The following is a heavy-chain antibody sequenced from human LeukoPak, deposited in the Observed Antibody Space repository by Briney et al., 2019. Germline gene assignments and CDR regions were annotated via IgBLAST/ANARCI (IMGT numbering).Heavy chain of an antibody. CDR1: GYSFTSYW. V-gene: IGHV5-51*01. CDR2: IYPGDSDT. D-gene: IGHD2-8*01. J-gene: IGHJ2*01. CDR3: ARTYCTNGVCYTSRYFDL. Sequence: GESLKISFKGSGYSFTSYWIGWVRPMPGKGLEWMGIIYPGDSDTRYSPSFQGQVTISADKSISTAYLQGSSLKASDTAMYYCARTYCTNGVCYTSRYFDLWGRGTLVTVSS.